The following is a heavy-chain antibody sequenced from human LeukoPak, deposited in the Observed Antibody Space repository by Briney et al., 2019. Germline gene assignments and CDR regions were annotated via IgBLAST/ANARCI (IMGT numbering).Heavy chain of an antibody. CDR2: ITSSSTYI. D-gene: IGHD1-26*01. CDR1: GFTFSSYS. V-gene: IGHV3-21*01. J-gene: IGHJ3*02. Sequence: GGSLRLSCAASGFTFSSYSMNWVRQAPGKGLEWVSSITSSSTYIYYADSVKGRFTISRDNAENSLYLQMNSLRAEDTAVYYCARDLHSGSYEDAFDIWGQGTMVTVSS. CDR3: ARDLHSGSYEDAFDI.